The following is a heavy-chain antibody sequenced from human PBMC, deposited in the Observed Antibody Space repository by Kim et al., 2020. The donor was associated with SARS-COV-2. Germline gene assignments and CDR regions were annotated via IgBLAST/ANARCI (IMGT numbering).Heavy chain of an antibody. Sequence: YYVDSGRGRFTISRDNAKNSLYLQMNSLRAEDTAVYYCARIPFGESHFDYWGQGTLVTVSS. D-gene: IGHD3-10*01. V-gene: IGHV3-7*01. J-gene: IGHJ4*02. CDR3: ARIPFGESHFDY.